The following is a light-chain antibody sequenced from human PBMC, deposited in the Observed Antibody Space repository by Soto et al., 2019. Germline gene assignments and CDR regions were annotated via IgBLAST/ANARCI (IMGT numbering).Light chain of an antibody. CDR3: QQGSNWRIT. V-gene: IGKV3D-11*02. CDR2: GAS. Sequence: EIVLTPSPATLSVSPVDRATFSGRASQSVSSYLAWYQQKPGQAPRLLIYGASSRASGIPARFSGRWAGTDFTLIISSVEPEDFAVYCCQQGSNWRITFGQGTRLEIK. CDR1: QSVSSY. J-gene: IGKJ5*01.